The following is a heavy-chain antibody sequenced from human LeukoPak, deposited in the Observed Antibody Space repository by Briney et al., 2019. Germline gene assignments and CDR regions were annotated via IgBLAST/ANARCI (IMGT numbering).Heavy chain of an antibody. Sequence: SGGSLRLSCAASGFTFSDYYMSWIRQAPGKGLEWVSYISSSGSTIYYADSVKGRFSISRDNAKNSLYLQMNSLRAEDTAVYYCARSGKNCSGGSCYYYYYYYMDVWGKGTTVTVSS. CDR2: ISSSGSTI. CDR3: ARSGKNCSGGSCYYYYYYYMDV. V-gene: IGHV3-11*04. J-gene: IGHJ6*03. CDR1: GFTFSDYY. D-gene: IGHD2-15*01.